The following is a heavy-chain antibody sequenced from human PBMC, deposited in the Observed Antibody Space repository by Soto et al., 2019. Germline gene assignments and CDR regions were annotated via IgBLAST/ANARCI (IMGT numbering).Heavy chain of an antibody. V-gene: IGHV1-69*12. D-gene: IGHD3-3*01. J-gene: IGHJ6*02. CDR2: IIPMLGKT. Sequence: QVQLVQSGAEVKKPGSSVKVSCKASGGTFSTYSISWVRQAPGQGLEWMGGIIPMLGKTNYAQKFQGRVTITADESTITAYMDLSSLRSDDTAVYYCAKDILEWLFGSGDYYYDGMDVWGQGTTVTVSS. CDR3: AKDILEWLFGSGDYYYDGMDV. CDR1: GGTFSTYS.